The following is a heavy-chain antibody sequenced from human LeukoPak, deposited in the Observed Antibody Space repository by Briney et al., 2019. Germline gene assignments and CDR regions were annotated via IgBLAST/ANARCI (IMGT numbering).Heavy chain of an antibody. V-gene: IGHV1-46*01. Sequence: ASVKVSCKASGYTFTSYYMHWVRQAPGQGLEWMGIISPSGGSTSYAQKFQGRVTMTRDTSTSTVYMELSSLRSEDTAVYYCARGGYCSSTSCFEFDYWGQGTLVTVSS. CDR1: GYTFTSYY. D-gene: IGHD2-2*01. CDR3: ARGGYCSSTSCFEFDY. J-gene: IGHJ4*02. CDR2: ISPSGGST.